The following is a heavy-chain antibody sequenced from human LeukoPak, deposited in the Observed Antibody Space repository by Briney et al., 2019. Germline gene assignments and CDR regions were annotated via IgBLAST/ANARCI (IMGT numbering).Heavy chain of an antibody. CDR2: IKQDGSGE. Sequence: GGSLRLSCVASGFTFSRYWMSWVRQAPGKGLEWVAKIKQDGSGEYYLDSVKGRFTISRDNAKSSLYLQMNSLRDDDTAVYFCTTGYSSGWYNEGNYWGQGTLVTVSS. CDR1: GFTFSRYW. D-gene: IGHD6-19*01. V-gene: IGHV3-7*01. J-gene: IGHJ4*02. CDR3: TTGYSSGWYNEGNY.